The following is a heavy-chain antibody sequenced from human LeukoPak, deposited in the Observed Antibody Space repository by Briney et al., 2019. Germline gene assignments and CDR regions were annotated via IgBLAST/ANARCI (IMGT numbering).Heavy chain of an antibody. CDR2: IYYSGST. J-gene: IGHJ4*02. CDR3: ARWGSGYRFDY. CDR1: GGSISSGGYS. V-gene: IGHV4-31*03. D-gene: IGHD3-22*01. Sequence: SETLSLTCTVSGGSISSGGYSWSWIRQHPGKGLEWIGYIYYSGSTYYNPSLKRRVTISVDTSKNQFSLKLSSVTAADTAVYYCARWGSGYRFDYWGQGTLVTVSS.